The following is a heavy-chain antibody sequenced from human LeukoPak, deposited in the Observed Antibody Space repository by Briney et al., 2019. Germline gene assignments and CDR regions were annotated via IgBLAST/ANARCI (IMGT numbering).Heavy chain of an antibody. Sequence: ASVKVSCKASGYTFTSYYMHWVRQAPGLGLEWMGMINPSGGSTSYAQKFQGRVTMTRDTSTSTVYMELSSLRSEDTAVYYCARFDGYNPFDYWGQGTLVTVSS. CDR1: GYTFTSYY. J-gene: IGHJ4*02. CDR3: ARFDGYNPFDY. CDR2: INPSGGST. V-gene: IGHV1-46*01. D-gene: IGHD5-24*01.